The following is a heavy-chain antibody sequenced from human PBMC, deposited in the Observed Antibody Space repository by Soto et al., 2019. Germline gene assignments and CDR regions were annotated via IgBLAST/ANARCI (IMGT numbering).Heavy chain of an antibody. CDR2: ISGSGGST. D-gene: IGHD4-4*01. CDR1: GVSFTVYA. CDR3: ARDRADDYSRTWYLDPFVF. V-gene: IGHV3-23*01. Sequence: GGSLRVSYAASGVSFTVYAISLGRQAPGKRLEWVSGISGSGGSTYYAASVKGRFTISRDNSKNTLYLQMDSLRAEDTAVYYCARDRADDYSRTWYLDPFVFWGQGPLVTVSS. J-gene: IGHJ4*02.